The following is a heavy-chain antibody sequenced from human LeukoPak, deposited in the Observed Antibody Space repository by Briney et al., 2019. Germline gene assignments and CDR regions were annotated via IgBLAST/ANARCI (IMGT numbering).Heavy chain of an antibody. Sequence: ASVKVSCKASGYTFTSYYMHWVRQAPGQGLDWMGIINPSGGSTSYAQKFQGRVTMTRDMSTSTCYMELSSLRSEDTAVYYCARGRQGGAYSSGWYVGYFDYWGQGTLVTVSS. J-gene: IGHJ4*02. CDR1: GYTFTSYY. CDR2: INPSGGST. V-gene: IGHV1-46*01. CDR3: ARGRQGGAYSSGWYVGYFDY. D-gene: IGHD6-19*01.